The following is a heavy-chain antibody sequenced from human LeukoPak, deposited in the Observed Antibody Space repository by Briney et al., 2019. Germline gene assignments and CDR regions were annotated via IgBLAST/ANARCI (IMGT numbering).Heavy chain of an antibody. V-gene: IGHV4-59*01. D-gene: IGHD3-10*01. CDR1: GGSISSYY. J-gene: IGHJ4*02. CDR3: ARAYGTMVRGVIIPFDY. Sequence: SETLSLTCTVSGGSISSYYWSWTRQPPGKGLEWIGYIYYSGSTNYNPSLKSRVTISVDTSKNQFSLKLSSVTAADTAVYYCARAYGTMVRGVIIPFDYWGQGTLVTVSS. CDR2: IYYSGST.